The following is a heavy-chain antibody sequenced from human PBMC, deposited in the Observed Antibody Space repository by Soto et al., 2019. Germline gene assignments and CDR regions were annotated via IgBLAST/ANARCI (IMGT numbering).Heavy chain of an antibody. CDR2: LIAMLGTP. V-gene: IGHV1-69*13. Sequence: GASVKVSCKASGVTFGIHGIAWVRQAPGQGLEWMGGLIAMLGTPTYARKVQGRATITADESLTSSYLELRSLRSEDTAVYFCARGAMANFDYWGQGTVVTVSS. CDR3: ARGAMANFDY. J-gene: IGHJ4*02. D-gene: IGHD5-18*01. CDR1: GVTFGIHG.